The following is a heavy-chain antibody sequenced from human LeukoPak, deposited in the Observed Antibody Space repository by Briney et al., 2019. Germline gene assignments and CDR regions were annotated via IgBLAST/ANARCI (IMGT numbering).Heavy chain of an antibody. CDR3: ARGRFSGYDSDFDY. D-gene: IGHD5-12*01. CDR2: ISSSGSTI. V-gene: IGHV3-11*01. CDR1: GFTFSDYY. Sequence: GGSLRLSCAASGFTFSDYYMSWIRQAPGKGLEWVSYISSSGSTIYYADSVKGRFTISRDNAKNSLYLQMNSLRAEDTAVYYYARGRFSGYDSDFDYWGQGTLVTVSS. J-gene: IGHJ4*02.